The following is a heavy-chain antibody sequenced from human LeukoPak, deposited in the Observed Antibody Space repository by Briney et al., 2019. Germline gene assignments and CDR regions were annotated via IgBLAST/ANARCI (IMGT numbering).Heavy chain of an antibody. J-gene: IGHJ4*02. CDR2: ISTSSSYI. Sequence: GGSLRLSCAASGFTFSTYSMNWVRQAPGKGLEWVSSISTSSSYIKYADSVKGRFTISRDNARNSLSLQMNSLRVDDTAVYYCAKDFAYRFLEWPHGLDYWGQGILVTVSS. V-gene: IGHV3-21*04. CDR3: AKDFAYRFLEWPHGLDY. D-gene: IGHD3-3*01. CDR1: GFTFSTYS.